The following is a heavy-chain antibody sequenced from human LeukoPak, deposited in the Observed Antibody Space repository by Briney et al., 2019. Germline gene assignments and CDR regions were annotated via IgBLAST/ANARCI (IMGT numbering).Heavy chain of an antibody. D-gene: IGHD6-13*01. J-gene: IGHJ4*02. CDR3: ARRYSSTAFDY. V-gene: IGHV4-31*03. CDR2: IYYSGST. CDR1: GGSISSGGYY. Sequence: TSSETLSLTCTVSGGSISSGGYYWSWIRQHPGKGLEWIGYIYYSGSTYYNPSLKSRVTISVDTSKNQFSLKLSSVTAADTAVYYCARRYSSTAFDYWGQGTLVTVSS.